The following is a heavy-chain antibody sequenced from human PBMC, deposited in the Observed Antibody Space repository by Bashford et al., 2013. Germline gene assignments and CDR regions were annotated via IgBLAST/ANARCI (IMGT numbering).Heavy chain of an antibody. J-gene: IGHJ4*02. CDR1: GFSLSSSGVA. CDR2: IYWDDDK. V-gene: IGHV2-5*02. D-gene: IGHD2-2*01. Sequence: SGPTLVKPTQTLTLTCTFSGFSLSSSGVAVGWTRQPPGKALEWLALIYWDDDKRYNPSLKSRVTISVDTSKNYLSLKLTSVTAADTAMYYCARVSPYSSRTPLDYWGQGTLVTVSS. CDR3: ARVSPYSSRTPLDY.